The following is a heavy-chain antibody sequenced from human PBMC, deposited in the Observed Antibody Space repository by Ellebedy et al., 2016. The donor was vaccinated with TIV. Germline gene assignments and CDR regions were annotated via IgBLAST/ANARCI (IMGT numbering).Heavy chain of an antibody. CDR2: VTGSAINT. CDR1: GFIFTNYA. V-gene: IGHV3-23*01. J-gene: IGHJ5*02. CDR3: AKSLGNGDYSSVS. Sequence: PGGSLRLSCAASGFIFTNYAMTWVRQAPGQGLEWVSVVTGSAINTYYADSVKGRFTIPRDNSENTVYLQMNSLRVEDTAVYYCAKSLGNGDYSSVSWGQGILVTVSS. D-gene: IGHD4-17*01.